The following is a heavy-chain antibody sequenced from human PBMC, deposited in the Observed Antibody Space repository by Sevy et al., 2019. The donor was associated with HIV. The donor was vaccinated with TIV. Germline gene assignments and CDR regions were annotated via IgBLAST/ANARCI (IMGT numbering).Heavy chain of an antibody. Sequence: GGSLRLSCAASGFTFDDYAMHWVRQAPGKGLEWVSGISWNSGSIGYADSVKGRFTISRDNAKNSLYLQMNSLRTEDTALYYCAKDFRSNYYDSSGYYPGISHFDYWGQGTLVTVSS. CDR1: GFTFDDYA. J-gene: IGHJ4*02. CDR2: ISWNSGSI. CDR3: AKDFRSNYYDSSGYYPGISHFDY. V-gene: IGHV3-9*01. D-gene: IGHD3-22*01.